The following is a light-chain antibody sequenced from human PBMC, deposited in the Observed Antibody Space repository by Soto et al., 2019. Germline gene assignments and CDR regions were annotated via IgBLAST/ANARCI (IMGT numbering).Light chain of an antibody. V-gene: IGLV2-14*03. CDR1: SNDIGTYNY. Sequence: QSALTRPASVSGSPGQSITIACTGTSNDIGTYNYVSWYQQHPGKAPKLMIYDVTARPSGVSNRFSGSKSGNTASLTISGLQPDDEADYYCSSCTSSTTHVTFGGGTKVTVL. CDR2: DVT. CDR3: SSCTSSTTHVT. J-gene: IGLJ2*01.